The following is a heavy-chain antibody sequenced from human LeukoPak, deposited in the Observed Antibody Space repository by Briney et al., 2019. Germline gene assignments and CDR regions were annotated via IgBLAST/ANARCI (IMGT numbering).Heavy chain of an antibody. Sequence: ASVKVSCKASGYTFTSYYMHWVRQAPGQGLEWMGIINPSGGSTSYAQKFQGRVTMTRETSTSTVYMELSSLRSADTAVYYCARSMVRGVITSPSPYYYGMDVWGKGTTVTVSS. CDR1: GYTFTSYY. CDR3: ARSMVRGVITSPSPYYYGMDV. V-gene: IGHV1-46*01. CDR2: INPSGGST. D-gene: IGHD3-10*01. J-gene: IGHJ6*04.